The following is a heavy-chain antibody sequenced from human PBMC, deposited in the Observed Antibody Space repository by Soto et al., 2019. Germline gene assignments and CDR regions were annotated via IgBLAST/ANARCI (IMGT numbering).Heavy chain of an antibody. J-gene: IGHJ4*02. V-gene: IGHV1-69*13. CDR2: IIPIFGTA. CDR1: GVTFSSYA. Sequence: SVKVSCKASGVTFSSYAISWVRQAPGQGLEWMGGIIPIFGTANYAQKFQGRVTITADESTSTAYMELSSLRSEDTAVYYCARDGYSYGLDFDYWGQGTLVTVSS. CDR3: ARDGYSYGLDFDY. D-gene: IGHD5-18*01.